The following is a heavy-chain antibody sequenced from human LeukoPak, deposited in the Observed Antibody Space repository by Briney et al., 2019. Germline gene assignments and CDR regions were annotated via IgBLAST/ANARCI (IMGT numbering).Heavy chain of an antibody. Sequence: GGSLRLSCAASGFTFSNAWMSWVRQAPGKGLEWVARIKSKTDGGTIDYAGSVKGRFTISRDDSKNTLYLQLNTLKTEDTAVYYCTTAVAGVITFDYWGQGTLVTISS. CDR2: IKSKTDGGTI. CDR1: GFTFSNAW. J-gene: IGHJ4*02. CDR3: TTAVAGVITFDY. V-gene: IGHV3-15*01. D-gene: IGHD6-19*01.